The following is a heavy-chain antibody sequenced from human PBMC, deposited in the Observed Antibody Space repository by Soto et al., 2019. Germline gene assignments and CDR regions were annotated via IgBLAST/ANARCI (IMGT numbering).Heavy chain of an antibody. CDR2: IWYDGSNK. CDR3: ARDPHYGSGSYYIFDY. D-gene: IGHD3-10*01. J-gene: IGHJ4*02. CDR1: GFTFSSYG. Sequence: GGSLRLSCAASGFTFSSYGMHWVRHAPGKGLEWVAVIWYDGSNKYYADSVKGRFTISRDNSKNTLYLQMNSLRAEDTAVYYCARDPHYGSGSYYIFDYWGQGTLVTVSS. V-gene: IGHV3-33*01.